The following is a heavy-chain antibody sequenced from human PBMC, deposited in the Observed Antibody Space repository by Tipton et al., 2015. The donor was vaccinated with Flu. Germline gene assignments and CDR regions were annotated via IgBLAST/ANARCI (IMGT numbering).Heavy chain of an antibody. CDR1: GVSISSYY. J-gene: IGHJ5*02. D-gene: IGHD3-10*02. CDR2: IDKSGNT. CDR3: AGDSIVRGTIGP. V-gene: IGHV4-59*01. Sequence: TLSLTCTFSGVSISSYYWSWVRQSPGKGLEWIGYIDKSGNTNYNPSLKSRVTIVLDTSKNQFSLKLTSVTAADTAVYYCAGDSIVRGTIGPWAQGTLVTV.